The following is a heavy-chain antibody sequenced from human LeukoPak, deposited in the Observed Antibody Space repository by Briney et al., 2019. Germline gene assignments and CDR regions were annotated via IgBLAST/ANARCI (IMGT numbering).Heavy chain of an antibody. J-gene: IGHJ4*02. Sequence: PSETLSLTCTVSGGAISSYYWSWIRQPPGKGLEWVGYIYYSGSPDYNPSLKSRVTISVDTSKNQFFLKLSSVTAAGTAVYYCAREGVTKYYFDYWGQGTLVTVSS. D-gene: IGHD4-11*01. CDR2: IYYSGSP. V-gene: IGHV4-59*01. CDR3: AREGVTKYYFDY. CDR1: GGAISSYY.